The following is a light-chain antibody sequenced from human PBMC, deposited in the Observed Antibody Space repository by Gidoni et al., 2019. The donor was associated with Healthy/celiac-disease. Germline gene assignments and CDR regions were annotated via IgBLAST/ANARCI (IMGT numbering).Light chain of an antibody. J-gene: IGKJ5*01. Sequence: IQMTQSSSSLSASVGDRVTITCRLSQSISSYLNWYQQKPGQTPKLLIYAAYSLQSGVPSRFSGSGSGTDFTLTISSLQPEDFATYYCQQSYSTPITFGQGTRLEIK. CDR2: AAY. V-gene: IGKV1-39*01. CDR1: QSISSY. CDR3: QQSYSTPIT.